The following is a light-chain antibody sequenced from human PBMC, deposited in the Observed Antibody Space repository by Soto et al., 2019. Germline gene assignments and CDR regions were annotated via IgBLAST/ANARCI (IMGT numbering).Light chain of an antibody. J-gene: IGLJ1*01. CDR2: DND. CDR3: GTCDTSVGVYV. V-gene: IGLV1-51*01. Sequence: QSVLTQPPSVSAAPGQKVTISCSGSSSNIGNNYVSWYQHLPGTAPELLIYDNDKRYSGIPDRFSGSKSGRSTTLGITGLQAGDEADYYGGTCDTSVGVYVFGTEGKVTVL. CDR1: SSNIGNNY.